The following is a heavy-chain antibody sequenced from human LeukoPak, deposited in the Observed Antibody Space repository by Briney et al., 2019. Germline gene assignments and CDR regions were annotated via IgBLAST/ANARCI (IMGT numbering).Heavy chain of an antibody. D-gene: IGHD3-10*01. J-gene: IGHJ6*02. CDR1: GFTFSRYI. Sequence: GGSLRLSCAVSGFTFSRYIMNWVRQAPGKGLEWVSSISSTGSDIYYADSVKGRFTISRDNPKNSLYLQMDSLRADDTAVYYCARDRDYYYGMDVWGQGTTVTVSS. CDR3: ARDRDYYYGMDV. V-gene: IGHV3-21*01. CDR2: ISSTGSDI.